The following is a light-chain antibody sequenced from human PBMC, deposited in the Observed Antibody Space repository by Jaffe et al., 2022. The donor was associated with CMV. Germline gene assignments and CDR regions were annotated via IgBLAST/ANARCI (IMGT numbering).Light chain of an antibody. Sequence: QSALTQPPSASGSPGQSVTISCTGTSSDIGDYNFVSWYQQHPGKAPKLIIYEVIKRPSGVPDRFSGSKSGNTASLTVSGLQAEDEADYYCSSYAGSNLLLFGGGTKLTVL. CDR1: SSDIGDYNF. CDR2: EVI. J-gene: IGLJ2*01. V-gene: IGLV2-8*01. CDR3: SSYAGSNLLL.